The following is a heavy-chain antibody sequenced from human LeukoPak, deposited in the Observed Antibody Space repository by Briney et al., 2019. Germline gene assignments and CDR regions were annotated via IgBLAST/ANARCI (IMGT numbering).Heavy chain of an antibody. J-gene: IGHJ3*02. CDR2: IWYDGSNK. Sequence: PGRSLRLSSAASGFTFSSYGMHWVRQAPGKGLEWVAVIWYDGSNKYYADSVKGRFTISRDNSKNTLYLQMNSLRAEDTAVYYCARENGDYDGPDDAFDIWGQGTMVTVSS. D-gene: IGHD4-17*01. CDR1: GFTFSSYG. CDR3: ARENGDYDGPDDAFDI. V-gene: IGHV3-33*01.